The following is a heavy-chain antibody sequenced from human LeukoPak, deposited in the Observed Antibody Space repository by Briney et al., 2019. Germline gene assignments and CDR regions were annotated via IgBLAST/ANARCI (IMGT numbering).Heavy chain of an antibody. J-gene: IGHJ4*02. Sequence: GGSLRLSCAASGFTLRDYYMSWIRQAPGKGLERVSYSSSSGSTIYYADSVKGRFAISRDNAKNLLYLQMNSLRAEDTAVYYCARRRDFIDYWGQGTLVTVSS. CDR3: ARRRDFIDY. CDR2: SSSSGSTI. D-gene: IGHD3/OR15-3a*01. CDR1: GFTLRDYY. V-gene: IGHV3-11*01.